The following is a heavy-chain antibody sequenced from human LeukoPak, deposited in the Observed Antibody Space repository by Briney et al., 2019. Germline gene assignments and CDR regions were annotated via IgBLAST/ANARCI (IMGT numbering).Heavy chain of an antibody. V-gene: IGHV3-30*18. J-gene: IGHJ4*02. CDR3: AKMLNTGHAHAALDY. CDR2: ISYDGSYK. Sequence: GGSLRLSCAASGFTFSTYGMHWVRQSPGKGLEWVAVISYDGSYKEYADSVKGRFTISRDNSKNTLYLQMNSLRAEDTAVYYCAKMLNTGHAHAALDYWGQGTLVTVSS. CDR1: GFTFSTYG. D-gene: IGHD2-8*02.